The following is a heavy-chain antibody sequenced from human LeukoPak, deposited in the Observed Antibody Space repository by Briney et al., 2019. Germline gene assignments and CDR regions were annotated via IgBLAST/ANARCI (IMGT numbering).Heavy chain of an antibody. Sequence: SETLSLTCTVSGGSISSSSYYWGWPGQRPGKGVEWIGVIYISANIYYNPSLRNRDTISVETSKNPFSQKLSSLTAADTAVYYCARSVGYRTFGSLRPAYFDYWGQGTMVTVPS. J-gene: IGHJ4*02. D-gene: IGHD3-16*01. CDR1: GGSISSSSYY. CDR3: ARSVGYRTFGSLRPAYFDY. V-gene: IGHV4-39*01. CDR2: IYISANI.